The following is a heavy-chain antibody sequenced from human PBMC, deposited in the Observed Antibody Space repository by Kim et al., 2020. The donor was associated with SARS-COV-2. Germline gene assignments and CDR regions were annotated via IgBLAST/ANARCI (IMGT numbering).Heavy chain of an antibody. CDR3: AKHWIRTHDY. CDR2: ISRDSGFV. Sequence: GGSLRLSCSASGFLITDYDVSWVRQAPGKGLEWVSVISRDSGFVFYGESVKARFTISKDNSKNTVYLQLNSLRDEDTAMYYCAKHWIRTHDYWGRGILVTVSS. V-gene: IGHV3-23*01. J-gene: IGHJ4*02. D-gene: IGHD1-1*01. CDR1: GFLITDYD.